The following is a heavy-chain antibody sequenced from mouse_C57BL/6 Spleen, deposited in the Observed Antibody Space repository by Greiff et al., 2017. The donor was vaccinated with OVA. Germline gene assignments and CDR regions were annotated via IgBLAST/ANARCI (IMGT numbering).Heavy chain of an antibody. CDR1: GYTFTSYW. V-gene: IGHV1-55*01. CDR2: IYPGSGST. D-gene: IGHD1-1*01. J-gene: IGHJ4*01. CDR3: ARAGYGSTPYAMDY. Sequence: VQLQQPGAELVKLGASVKMSCKASGYTFTSYWITWVKQRPGQGLEWIGDIYPGSGSTNYNEKFKSKATLTVDTSSSTAYMKLSSLTSEDSAVYYCARAGYGSTPYAMDYWGQGTSVTVSS.